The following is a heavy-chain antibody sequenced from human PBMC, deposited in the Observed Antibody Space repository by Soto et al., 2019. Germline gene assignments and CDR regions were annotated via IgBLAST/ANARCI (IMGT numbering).Heavy chain of an antibody. V-gene: IGHV3-21*01. CDR3: ARAYCGGDCNQPLDD. CDR1: GFTFSSYS. J-gene: IGHJ4*02. CDR2: ISSSSSYI. D-gene: IGHD2-21*02. Sequence: EVQLVESGGGLVKPGGSLRLSCAASGFTFSSYSMNWVRQAPGKGLEWVSSISSSSSYIYYADSVKGRFTISRDNAKNSLYLQMNSLRAEDTAVYYCARAYCGGDCNQPLDDWGQGTLVTVSS.